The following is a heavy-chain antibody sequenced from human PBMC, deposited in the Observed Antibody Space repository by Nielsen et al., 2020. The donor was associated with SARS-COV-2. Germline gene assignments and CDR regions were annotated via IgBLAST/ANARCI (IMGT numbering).Heavy chain of an antibody. CDR3: AKVAPTYIAAAAANY. CDR2: INSAIDVT. D-gene: IGHD6-13*01. V-gene: IGHV3-23*01. Sequence: GGSLRLSCAASGFTFRNYAMSWVRQAPGKGLEWVSSINSAIDVTYYTGSVKGRFTVSRDNSKSMVYLQMHSLRVEDSALYYCAKVAPTYIAAAAANYWGQGIVVTVSS. J-gene: IGHJ4*02. CDR1: GFTFRNYA.